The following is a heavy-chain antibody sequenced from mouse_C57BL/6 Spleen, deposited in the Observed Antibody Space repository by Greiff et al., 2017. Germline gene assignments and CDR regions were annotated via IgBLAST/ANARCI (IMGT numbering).Heavy chain of an antibody. CDR2: IDPSDSYT. CDR1: GYTFTSYW. J-gene: IGHJ2*01. V-gene: IGHV1-69*01. Sequence: QVQLQQPGAELVMPGASVKLSCKASGYTFTSYWMHWVKQRPGQGLEWIGEIDPSDSYTNYNQKFKGKSTLTVDKSSSTAYMQLSSLTSEDSAVYYCASRGRDFDYWGQGTTLTVSS. CDR3: ASRGRDFDY.